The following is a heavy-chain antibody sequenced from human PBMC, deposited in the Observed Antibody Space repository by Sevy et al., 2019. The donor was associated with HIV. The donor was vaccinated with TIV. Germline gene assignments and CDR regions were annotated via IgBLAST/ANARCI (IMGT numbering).Heavy chain of an antibody. CDR3: AKAYYDSSGELGYGMDV. CDR2: IYPGDSDT. CDR1: GYSFTSYW. Sequence: GESLKISCKGSGYSFTSYWIGWVRQMPGKGLEWMGIIYPGDSDTRYSPSFQGQVTISADKSISTAYLQWSSLKASDTAMYYCAKAYYDSSGELGYGMDVWGQRTTVTVSS. J-gene: IGHJ6*02. D-gene: IGHD3-22*01. V-gene: IGHV5-51*01.